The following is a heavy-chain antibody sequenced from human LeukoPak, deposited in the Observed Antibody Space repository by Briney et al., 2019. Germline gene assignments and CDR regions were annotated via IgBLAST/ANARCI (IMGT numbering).Heavy chain of an antibody. CDR3: ARHYDSSGYYGQNAFDI. CDR2: IYYSGST. V-gene: IGHV4-61*10. Sequence: SETLSLTCSVSGGSIYSGTYYWSWIRQPAGKGLEWIGYIYYSGSTNYNPSLKSRVTISVDTSKNQFSLKLSSVTAADTAVYYCARHYDSSGYYGQNAFDIWGQGTMVTVSS. D-gene: IGHD3-22*01. CDR1: GGSIYSGTYY. J-gene: IGHJ3*02.